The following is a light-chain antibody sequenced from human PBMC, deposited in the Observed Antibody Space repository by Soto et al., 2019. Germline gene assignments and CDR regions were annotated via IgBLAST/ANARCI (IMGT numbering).Light chain of an antibody. CDR2: GNN. CDR1: SPNIGAGYE. CDR3: QSYDSSLSGYV. V-gene: IGLV1-40*01. Sequence: QSVLTQPSSVSGGPGQRVTISCTGSSPNIGAGYEVHWYQQLPGTAPKLLIYGNNNRPSGVPDRFSGSKSGTSASLAITGLQXEDEADYYCQSYDSSLSGYVFGIGTXXTVL. J-gene: IGLJ1*01.